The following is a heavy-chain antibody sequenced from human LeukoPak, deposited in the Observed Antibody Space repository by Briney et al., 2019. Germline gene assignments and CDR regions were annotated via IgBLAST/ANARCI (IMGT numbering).Heavy chain of an antibody. Sequence: SDTLSLTCAVSGYSISSSKWWGWVRQPPGKGLEWIGYLYYSGSIHYNPSLRSRVTMSVDTSKNQFSLKLSSVTAVDTAVYYCARTMSSSHTVYGMDVWGQGTTVTVSS. CDR1: GYSISSSKW. CDR2: LYYSGSI. V-gene: IGHV4-28*05. CDR3: ARTMSSSHTVYGMDV. D-gene: IGHD2-2*02. J-gene: IGHJ6*02.